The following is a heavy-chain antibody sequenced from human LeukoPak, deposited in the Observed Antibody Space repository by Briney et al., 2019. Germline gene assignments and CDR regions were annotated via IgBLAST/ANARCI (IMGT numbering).Heavy chain of an antibody. CDR2: ISSSSSYI. Sequence: GGSLRLSCAASGFTFSSYSMNWVRQAPGKGLEWASSISSSSSYIYYADSVKGRFTISRDNAKNSLYLQMNSLRAEDTAVYYCARSDMIVVPIDMDVWGKGTTVTVSS. CDR3: ARSDMIVVPIDMDV. D-gene: IGHD3-22*01. V-gene: IGHV3-21*01. J-gene: IGHJ6*03. CDR1: GFTFSSYS.